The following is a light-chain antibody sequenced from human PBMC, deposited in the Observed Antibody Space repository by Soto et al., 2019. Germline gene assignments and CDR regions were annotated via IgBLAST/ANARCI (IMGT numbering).Light chain of an antibody. J-gene: IGKJ1*01. CDR1: QSISSW. V-gene: IGKV1-5*01. CDR3: QQYNSYST. Sequence: DIQMTQSPSTLSASVGERVTITCRASQSISSWLAWYQQKPGKAPKLLIYDASSLESGVPSRFSGSGSGTEFTLTISSLQPDDFATYYCQQYNSYSTFGQGTKV. CDR2: DAS.